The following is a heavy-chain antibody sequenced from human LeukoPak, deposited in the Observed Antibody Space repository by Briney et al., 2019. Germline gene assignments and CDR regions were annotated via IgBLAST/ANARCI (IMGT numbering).Heavy chain of an antibody. J-gene: IGHJ4*02. V-gene: IGHV3-21*01. Sequence: GGSLRLSCAASGFTFSSYSMNWVRQAPGKGLEWVSSISSSSSYIYYADPVKGRFTISRDNAKNSLYLQTNSLRAEDTAVYYCANYYDSSGLRYWGQGTLVTVSS. CDR2: ISSSSSYI. CDR1: GFTFSSYS. CDR3: ANYYDSSGLRY. D-gene: IGHD3-22*01.